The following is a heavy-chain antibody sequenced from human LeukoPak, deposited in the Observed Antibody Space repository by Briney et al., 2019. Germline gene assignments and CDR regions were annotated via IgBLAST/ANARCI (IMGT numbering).Heavy chain of an antibody. Sequence: ASVTVSFKTSGYAFNRFGITWVRQAPGQGVEGLGWISGSNGNTKFAQKVQGRVTLTTDTSTSTGFMELTSLRSDDTAVYYCARDPDSHLYGGRFDSWGQGTLVIVSS. D-gene: IGHD4-17*01. V-gene: IGHV1-18*01. J-gene: IGHJ4*02. CDR3: ARDPDSHLYGGRFDS. CDR2: ISGSNGNT. CDR1: GYAFNRFG.